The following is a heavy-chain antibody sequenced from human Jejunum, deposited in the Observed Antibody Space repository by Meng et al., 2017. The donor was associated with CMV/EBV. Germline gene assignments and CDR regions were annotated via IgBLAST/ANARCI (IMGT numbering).Heavy chain of an antibody. CDR3: ATGVADFEY. J-gene: IGHJ4*02. Sequence: QGQLVPSGAEVKKPGASWKVSCKASGYTFTSYDINWVRQGTGQGLEWMGWMNPNRGTTGYAQKFQGRVTMTRNISKSTAYMDLSSLRSEDTAVYYCATGVADFEYWGQGTLVTVSS. V-gene: IGHV1-8*01. D-gene: IGHD6-19*01. CDR1: GYTFTSYD. CDR2: MNPNRGTT.